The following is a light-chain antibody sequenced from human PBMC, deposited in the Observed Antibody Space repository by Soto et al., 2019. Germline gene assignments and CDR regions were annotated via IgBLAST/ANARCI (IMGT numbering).Light chain of an antibody. V-gene: IGKV3-11*01. CDR3: QNHNSAPLT. J-gene: IGKJ4*01. CDR1: QSVSES. Sequence: EIGLRQSPATLSLSPGERATLSCRASQSVSESLAWYQQKPGQAPRLLIYGASNRATGIPDRFSGSGSGTDFTLTISSLQPDDIATYYCQNHNSAPLTFGGGTKVDIK. CDR2: GAS.